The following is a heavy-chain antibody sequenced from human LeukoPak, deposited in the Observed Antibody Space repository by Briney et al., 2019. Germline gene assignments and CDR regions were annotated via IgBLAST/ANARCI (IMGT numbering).Heavy chain of an antibody. D-gene: IGHD5-12*01. J-gene: IGHJ4*02. Sequence: SETLSLTCTVSGCSISSSSYYWGWIRQPPGKGLEWIGSINYSGSTYYNPSLKSRVTISVDTSKNQFSLKLSSVTAADTAVYYCARLSSGYTRFYDYWGQGTLVTVSS. V-gene: IGHV4-39*07. CDR1: GCSISSSSYY. CDR2: INYSGST. CDR3: ARLSSGYTRFYDY.